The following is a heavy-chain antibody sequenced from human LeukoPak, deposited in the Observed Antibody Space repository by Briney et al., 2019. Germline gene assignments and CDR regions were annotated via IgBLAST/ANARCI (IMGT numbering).Heavy chain of an antibody. D-gene: IGHD3-10*01. J-gene: IGHJ3*02. Sequence: GGSLGLSCAASGFXFSSYWIHWVRQAPGKGLVWVSRITSDGSSTSYADSVKGRFTISRDNAKNTLYLQMNSLRAEDTAVYYCARDGGDDAFDIWGQGTMVTVSS. CDR3: ARDGGDDAFDI. CDR1: GFXFSSYW. V-gene: IGHV3-74*01. CDR2: ITSDGSST.